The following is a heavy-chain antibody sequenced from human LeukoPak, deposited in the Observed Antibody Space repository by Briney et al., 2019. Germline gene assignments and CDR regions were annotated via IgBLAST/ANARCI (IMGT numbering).Heavy chain of an antibody. V-gene: IGHV3-7*01. CDR3: ARDNNRLFDY. CDR1: GFAFSSYW. Sequence: GGSLRLSCAVSGFAFSSYWMSWLRQAPGKGLEWVANIKYDGSEKYYVDSVKGRFIISRDNAKNSLYLQMNTLRAEETAVYYCARDNNRLFDYWGQGTLVTVSS. D-gene: IGHD1/OR15-1a*01. J-gene: IGHJ4*02. CDR2: IKYDGSEK.